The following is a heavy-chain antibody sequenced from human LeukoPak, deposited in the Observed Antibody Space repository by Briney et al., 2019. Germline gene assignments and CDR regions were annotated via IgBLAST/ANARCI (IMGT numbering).Heavy chain of an antibody. D-gene: IGHD3-22*01. Sequence: GSLRLSCAVSGITLSNYGMSWVRQAPGEGVEWVAGISDSGGRTNYADSVKGRFTISRDNPKNTLYLQMNSLRAEDTAVYFCAKRGVVIRVILVGFHEEAYYFDSWGQGALVTVSS. CDR2: ISDSGGRT. CDR3: AKRGVVIRVILVGFHEEAYYFDS. CDR1: GITLSNYG. J-gene: IGHJ4*02. V-gene: IGHV3-23*01.